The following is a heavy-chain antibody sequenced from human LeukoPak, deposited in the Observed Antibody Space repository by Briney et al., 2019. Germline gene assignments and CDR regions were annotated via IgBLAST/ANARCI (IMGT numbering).Heavy chain of an antibody. V-gene: IGHV3-48*04. CDR2: IDLSGSTL. CDR1: GFTFSSYT. CDR3: ARGPPLFDP. Sequence: PGGSLRLSCAASGFTFSSYTMNWVRQAPGKGLEWVSYIDLSGSTLYYVDSVKGRFTISRGNAKNSLYLQMNSLRAKDTAVYYCARGPPLFDPWGQGTLVTVSS. J-gene: IGHJ5*02.